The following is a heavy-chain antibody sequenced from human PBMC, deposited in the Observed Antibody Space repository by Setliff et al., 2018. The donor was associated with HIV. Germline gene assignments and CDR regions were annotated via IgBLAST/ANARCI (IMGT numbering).Heavy chain of an antibody. CDR3: AKHGFERKSPYNWFDS. CDR2: IYPDDSAT. CDR1: GYSFTTYW. V-gene: IGHV5-51*01. Sequence: GESLKISCEASGYSFTTYWIGWVRQMPGKGLEWMGIIYPDDSATRYSPSFQGQVTISADKSINTAYMRWRSLRASDTAMYFCAKHGFERKSPYNWFDSWGQGTLVTVSS. J-gene: IGHJ5*01. D-gene: IGHD3-16*01.